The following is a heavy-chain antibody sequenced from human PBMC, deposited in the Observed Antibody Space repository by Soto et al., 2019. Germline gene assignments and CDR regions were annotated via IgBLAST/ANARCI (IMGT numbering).Heavy chain of an antibody. D-gene: IGHD3-10*01. CDR2: IIPLFGTP. V-gene: IGHV1-69*01. J-gene: IGHJ4*02. Sequence: QVQLVQSGAEVKKPGSSVKVSCKASGGIFSTYAISWLRQAPGQGLEWMGGIIPLFGTPNYAQRFQGRVTITADESTSTAYMELSRLRSEDTAVYYCARDRDDYGSGNYYNSIGVWGQGNLVTVSS. CDR1: GGIFSTYA. CDR3: ARDRDDYGSGNYYNSIGV.